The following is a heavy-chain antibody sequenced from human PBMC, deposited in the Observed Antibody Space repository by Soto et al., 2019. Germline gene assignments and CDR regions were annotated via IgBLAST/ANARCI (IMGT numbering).Heavy chain of an antibody. CDR3: ARAPDCSGGSWPHKYAFDI. CDR2: IYYSGST. D-gene: IGHD2-15*01. J-gene: IGHJ3*02. CDR1: GGSISSYY. Sequence: QVQLQESGPGLVKPSETLSLTCTVSGGSISSYYWSWIRQPPGKGLEWIGYIYYSGSTNYNPSLKSRVTISLDASKNQFSLKLSSVTAADTAVYYCARAPDCSGGSWPHKYAFDIWGQGTTVAVAS. V-gene: IGHV4-59*01.